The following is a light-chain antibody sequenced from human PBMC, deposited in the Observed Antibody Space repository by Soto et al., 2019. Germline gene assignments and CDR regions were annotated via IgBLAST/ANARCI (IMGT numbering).Light chain of an antibody. J-gene: IGKJ5*01. CDR1: QSVTSSY. Sequence: EIVLTQSPGTLSLSPGERATLSCRASQSVTSSYLAWYQHKPGQAPRLLIYGASSRATGIPDRFSGSGSGTDFTLTISRLEPEDFVVYYCQRYGSSPPITFGQGTRLEIK. CDR3: QRYGSSPPIT. V-gene: IGKV3-20*01. CDR2: GAS.